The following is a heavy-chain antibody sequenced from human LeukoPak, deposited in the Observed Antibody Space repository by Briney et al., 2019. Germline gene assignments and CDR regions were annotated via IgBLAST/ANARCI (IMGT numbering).Heavy chain of an antibody. D-gene: IGHD6-13*01. CDR3: ARGAAAGRYDYYYMDV. CDR2: IYSDGST. CDR1: GFSVIGSY. V-gene: IGHV3-66*01. Sequence: GGSLRLSCVASGFSVIGSYMSWVRQPPGKGLEWVSVIYSDGSTSHADSMKGRFTISRDTSNNILYLQMSGLKDEDTAEYYCARGAAAGRYDYYYMDVWGKGTTVTVSS. J-gene: IGHJ6*03.